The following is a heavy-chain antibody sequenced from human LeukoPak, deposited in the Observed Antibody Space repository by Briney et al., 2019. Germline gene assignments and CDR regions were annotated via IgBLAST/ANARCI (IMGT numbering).Heavy chain of an antibody. Sequence: GGSLRLSCAASGFTFSSYGMHWVRQAPGKGLEWVAVISYDGSNKYYADSVKGRFTTSRDNAKNSLYLQMNSLRAEDTAVYYCARFEGYSSGWYVDYWGQGTLVTVSS. CDR2: ISYDGSNK. J-gene: IGHJ4*02. CDR3: ARFEGYSSGWYVDY. CDR1: GFTFSSYG. D-gene: IGHD6-19*01. V-gene: IGHV3-30*03.